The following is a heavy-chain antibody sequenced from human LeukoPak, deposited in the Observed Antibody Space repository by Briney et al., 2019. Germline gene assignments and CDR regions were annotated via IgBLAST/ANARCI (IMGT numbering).Heavy chain of an antibody. V-gene: IGHV3-21*01. Sequence: GGSLRLSCAASGFTFSSYSMNWVRQAPGKGLEWVSSISSSSSYIYYADSVKGRFTISRDNAKNSLYLQMNSLRAEDTAVYYCARAPFGVVHYGMDVWGQGTTVTVSS. CDR2: ISSSSSYI. D-gene: IGHD3-3*01. J-gene: IGHJ6*02. CDR1: GFTFSSYS. CDR3: ARAPFGVVHYGMDV.